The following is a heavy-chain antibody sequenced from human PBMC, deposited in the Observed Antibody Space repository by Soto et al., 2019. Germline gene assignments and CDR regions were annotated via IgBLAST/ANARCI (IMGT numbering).Heavy chain of an antibody. D-gene: IGHD3-10*01. Sequence: PGGSLRLSCAASGFTFSSYGMHWVRQAPGKGLEWVAVISYDGSNKYYADSVKGRFTISRDNSKNTLYLQMNSLRADDTAIYYCAKAYGSGARYFFDYWGQGTLVTVSS. CDR3: AKAYGSGARYFFDY. J-gene: IGHJ4*02. CDR1: GFTFSSYG. V-gene: IGHV3-30*18. CDR2: ISYDGSNK.